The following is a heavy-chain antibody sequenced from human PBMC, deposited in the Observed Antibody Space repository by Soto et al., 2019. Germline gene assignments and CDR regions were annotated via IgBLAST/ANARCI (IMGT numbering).Heavy chain of an antibody. CDR2: MNPITGNT. D-gene: IGHD1-26*01. CDR3: ARARGVYLNDAFDI. J-gene: IGHJ3*02. V-gene: IGHV1-8*01. Sequence: ATGQGLEWMAWMNPITGNTGYARKFQGRITVTRNTSISTAYMDLSSLRSDDTAVYYCARARGVYLNDAFDIWGQGTMVTVSS.